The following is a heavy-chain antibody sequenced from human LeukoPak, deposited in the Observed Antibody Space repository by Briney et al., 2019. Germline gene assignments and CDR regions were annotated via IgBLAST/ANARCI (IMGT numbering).Heavy chain of an antibody. V-gene: IGHV3-23*01. CDR3: AKDGLPTVTYYYYYGMDV. Sequence: PGWSLRLSCAASGLTFSSYAMTWVRQAPGKGLEWISTINHSGSGTYYADSVKGHFTISRDNSKTTLYLQMNSLRAEDTAVYYCAKDGLPTVTYYYYYGMDVWGKGTTVTVSS. CDR1: GLTFSSYA. CDR2: INHSGSGT. J-gene: IGHJ6*04. D-gene: IGHD4-17*01.